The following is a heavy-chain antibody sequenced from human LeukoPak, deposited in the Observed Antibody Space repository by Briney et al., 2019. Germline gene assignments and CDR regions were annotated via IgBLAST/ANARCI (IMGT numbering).Heavy chain of an antibody. J-gene: IGHJ3*02. D-gene: IGHD3-22*01. CDR3: ARTNYHETSGWASGLSPFDM. CDR1: GNNFATHW. V-gene: IGHV5-51*01. Sequence: GESLKISCKGSGNNFATHWIAWVRQTPGKGLEWIGVIYPVDSDTRYSPTFQGQVTISVDKSTSTAYLQWSSLKASDTAIYYCARTNYHETSGWASGLSPFDMWGRGTMVTVSS. CDR2: IYPVDSDT.